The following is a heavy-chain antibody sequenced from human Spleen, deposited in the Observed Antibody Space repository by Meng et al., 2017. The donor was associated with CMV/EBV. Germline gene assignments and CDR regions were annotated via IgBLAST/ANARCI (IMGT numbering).Heavy chain of an antibody. Sequence: SETLSLTCTVSGYSLNSSYYWGWIRQPPGKGLEWIGNIHHSGNSYYKSSLKSRVTISLDTSKNQLSLKLSSVTAADTAVYYCARIGEDGYCRGGTCYYIDYWGQGTLVTVSS. D-gene: IGHD2-15*01. J-gene: IGHJ4*02. V-gene: IGHV4-38-2*02. CDR3: ARIGEDGYCRGGTCYYIDY. CDR1: GYSLNSSYY. CDR2: IHHSGNS.